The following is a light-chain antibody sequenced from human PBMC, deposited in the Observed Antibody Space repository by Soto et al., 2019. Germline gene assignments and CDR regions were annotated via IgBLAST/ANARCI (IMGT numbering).Light chain of an antibody. V-gene: IGKV3-15*01. CDR3: QQYNNWPRT. CDR1: QSVSSK. J-gene: IGKJ1*01. CDR2: GAS. Sequence: EKVMTQSPATLSVSPGERATLSCRASQSVSSKLAWYQQKPGQAPRLLIYGASTRATDIPARFSGSGSGTEFTLTISRLQSEDFAVYCCQQYNNWPRTFGQGTKVASK.